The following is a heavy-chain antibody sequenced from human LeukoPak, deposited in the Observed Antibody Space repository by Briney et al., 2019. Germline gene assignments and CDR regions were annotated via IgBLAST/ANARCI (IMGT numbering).Heavy chain of an antibody. CDR1: GFTIFTYA. V-gene: IGHV3-23*01. CDR2: ISGNDDKT. D-gene: IGHD2-15*01. J-gene: IGHJ4*02. Sequence: GGSLRLSCATSGFTIFTYAMSWVRQSPGKGLEWVSSISGNDDKTYYADSVKGRFTISRDTSKNTLNLQMNSLRGEDTAIYYCAKNVVVKRYIDYWGQGTLVTVSS. CDR3: AKNVVVKRYIDY.